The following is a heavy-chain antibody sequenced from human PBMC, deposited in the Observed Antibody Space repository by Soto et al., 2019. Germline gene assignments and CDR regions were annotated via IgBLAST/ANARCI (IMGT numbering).Heavy chain of an antibody. CDR1: GGTFSSYA. D-gene: IGHD5-12*01. CDR3: ARPVAIVATSKAPYYYYGMDV. J-gene: IGHJ6*02. Sequence: QVQLVQSGAEVKKPGSSVKVSCKASGGTFSSYAISWVRQAPGQGLEWMGGIIPIFGTANYAQKFQGRVTITADESTSTAYRELSSLRSEDTAVYYCARPVAIVATSKAPYYYYGMDVWGQGTTVTVSS. CDR2: IIPIFGTA. V-gene: IGHV1-69*01.